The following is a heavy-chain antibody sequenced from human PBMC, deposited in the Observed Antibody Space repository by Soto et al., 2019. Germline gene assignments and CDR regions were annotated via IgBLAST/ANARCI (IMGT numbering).Heavy chain of an antibody. Sequence: QVQLVQSGPEVKKPGASVKVSCKASGYTFTSHGITWVRQAPGQGLEWMGWINTYNGNTNYAQKLQGRVTMTTDTSTRTAYMEVRSLRSDHTAVYYCATWGDGWYYLDYWGQGTLVTVSS. D-gene: IGHD6-19*01. J-gene: IGHJ4*02. CDR2: INTYNGNT. CDR3: ATWGDGWYYLDY. V-gene: IGHV1-18*01. CDR1: GYTFTSHG.